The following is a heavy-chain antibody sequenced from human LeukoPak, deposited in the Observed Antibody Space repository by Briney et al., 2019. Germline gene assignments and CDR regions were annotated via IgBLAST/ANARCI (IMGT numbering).Heavy chain of an antibody. CDR1: GFTVSGHP. Sequence: PGGSLRLSCAASGFTVSGHPMSWVRQAPGKGLEWVSVIYRGGNTYYADSVKGRFTISTDNSKNTLYLQMNSLRAEDTAVYYCAKHFDYYDSSGYTFFDYWGQGTLVTVSS. CDR3: AKHFDYYDSSGYTFFDY. CDR2: IYRGGNT. V-gene: IGHV3-53*01. J-gene: IGHJ4*02. D-gene: IGHD3-22*01.